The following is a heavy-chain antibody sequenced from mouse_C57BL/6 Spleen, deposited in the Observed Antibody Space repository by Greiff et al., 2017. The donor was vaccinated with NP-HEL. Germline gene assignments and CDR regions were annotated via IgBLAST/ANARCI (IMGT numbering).Heavy chain of an antibody. CDR1: GYTFTSYW. Sequence: QVQLQQPGAELVKPGASVKLSCKASGYTFTSYWMHWVKQRPGQGLEWIGMIHPNSGSTNYNEKFKSKATLTVDKSSSTAYMQLSSLTSEDSAVYYGARSRIYDVYYVRYFDVWGTGTTVTVSS. D-gene: IGHD2-3*01. J-gene: IGHJ1*03. CDR3: ARSRIYDVYYVRYFDV. V-gene: IGHV1-64*01. CDR2: IHPNSGST.